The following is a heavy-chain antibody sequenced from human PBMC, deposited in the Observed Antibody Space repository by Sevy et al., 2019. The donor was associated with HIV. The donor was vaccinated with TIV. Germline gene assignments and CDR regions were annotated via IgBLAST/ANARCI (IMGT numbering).Heavy chain of an antibody. Sequence: GGSLRLSCAASGFTFSSYGMHWVRQAPGKGLEWVAFIRYDGSNKYYADSVKGRFTISRENSKNTLYRQMNSLRAEDTAVYYCAKEGTSSGPFDYWGQGTLVTVSS. CDR3: AKEGTSSGPFDY. V-gene: IGHV3-30*02. D-gene: IGHD6-19*01. CDR2: IRYDGSNK. CDR1: GFTFSSYG. J-gene: IGHJ4*02.